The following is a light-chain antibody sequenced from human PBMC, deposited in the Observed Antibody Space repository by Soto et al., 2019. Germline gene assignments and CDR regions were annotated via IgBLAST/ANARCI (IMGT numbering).Light chain of an antibody. Sequence: DIQMTQSPSSLSASVGDRVTITCRASQVISNYLAWYQQKPGKIPNLLIFAASTLQSGVPSRFSGSGSGTDFTLTISSLQPEDVATYYCQMYDSAPTWAFGQGTKLDIK. J-gene: IGKJ1*01. CDR3: QMYDSAPTWA. V-gene: IGKV1-27*01. CDR1: QVISNY. CDR2: AAS.